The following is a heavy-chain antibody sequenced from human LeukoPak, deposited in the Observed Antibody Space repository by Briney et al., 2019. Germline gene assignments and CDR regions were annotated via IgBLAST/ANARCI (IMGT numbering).Heavy chain of an antibody. Sequence: GGSLRLSCAASGFTFSTNSMNWVRQAPGKGLEWVSSISSSSSYIYYADSVKGRFTISRDNAKNSLYLQMNSLRAEDTAVYYCARVCKRGDCPIGYWGQGTLVTVSS. V-gene: IGHV3-21*01. CDR1: GFTFSTNS. CDR3: ARVCKRGDCPIGY. CDR2: ISSSSSYI. D-gene: IGHD2-21*02. J-gene: IGHJ4*02.